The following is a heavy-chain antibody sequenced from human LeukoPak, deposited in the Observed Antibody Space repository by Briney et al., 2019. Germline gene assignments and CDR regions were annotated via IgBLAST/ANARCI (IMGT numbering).Heavy chain of an antibody. J-gene: IGHJ4*02. D-gene: IGHD3-22*01. CDR2: IGAGATSK. CDR3: AQRYDSGGYPLGDY. V-gene: IGHV3-23*01. CDR1: GFTGPSSA. Sequence: GGSLRLSCTASGFTGPSSAMAWVRQAPGKGLEWVSHIGAGATSKYYADSVKGRFTISRDYSRKTVYLQMNSLRAEDTAVYYCAQRYDSGGYPLGDYWGQGTLSPSPQ.